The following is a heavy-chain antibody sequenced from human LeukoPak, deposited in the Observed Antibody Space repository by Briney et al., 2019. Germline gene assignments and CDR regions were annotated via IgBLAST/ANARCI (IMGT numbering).Heavy chain of an antibody. CDR1: GFTFSIYV. CDR3: AKGLCSDTSCSSRGIDY. Sequence: GGSLRLSCAASGFTFSIYVMHWVRQVPGKGLEWVAVMDHCADSVKGRFTASKDNSKSTLYLQMNSLRAEDTAIYYCAKGLCSDTSCSSRGIDYWGQGTLVTVSS. V-gene: IGHV3-30*18. J-gene: IGHJ4*02. CDR2: MD. D-gene: IGHD2-2*01.